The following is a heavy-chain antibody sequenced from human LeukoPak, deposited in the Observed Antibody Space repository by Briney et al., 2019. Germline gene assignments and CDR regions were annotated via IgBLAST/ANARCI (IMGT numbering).Heavy chain of an antibody. CDR2: ISSSGSTI. D-gene: IGHD1-1*01. J-gene: IGHJ4*02. CDR1: GVTFSSYE. CDR3: ARDGRGIPGFDY. Sequence: GGPLRLSCAASGVTFSSYEMNWVRQAPGKGLEWVSYISSSGSTIYYADSVKGRFTISRDNAKNSLYLQMNSLRAEDTAVYYCARDGRGIPGFDYWGQGTLVTVSS. V-gene: IGHV3-48*03.